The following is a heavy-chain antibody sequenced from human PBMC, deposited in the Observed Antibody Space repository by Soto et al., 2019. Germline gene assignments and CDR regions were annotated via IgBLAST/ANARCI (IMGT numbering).Heavy chain of an antibody. J-gene: IGHJ6*02. CDR3: ARARSSSWYKGYYYYYYGMDV. D-gene: IGHD6-13*01. CDR2: IYSGGST. CDR1: GFTFSSYS. V-gene: IGHV3-66*01. Sequence: PGGSLRLSCAASGFTFSSYSMNWVRQAPGKGLEWVSVIYSGGSTYYAVSVKGRFTISRDNSKNTLYLQMNSLRAEDTAVYYCARARSSSWYKGYYYYYYGMDVWGQGTTVTVSS.